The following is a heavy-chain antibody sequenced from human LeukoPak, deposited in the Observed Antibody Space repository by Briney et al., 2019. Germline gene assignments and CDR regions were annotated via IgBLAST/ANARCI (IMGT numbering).Heavy chain of an antibody. D-gene: IGHD4-17*01. Sequence: SVKVSCKASGGTFRSFAINWVRQAPGKGLEWMGGIIPTINTPKYAQRFQGRVSITADESTSTGYMEVSSLRSEDTAVYYCAIFQGTYGDNDNDFWGQGTLVTVSS. J-gene: IGHJ4*02. CDR3: AIFQGTYGDNDNDF. CDR2: IIPTINTP. V-gene: IGHV1-69*13. CDR1: GGTFRSFA.